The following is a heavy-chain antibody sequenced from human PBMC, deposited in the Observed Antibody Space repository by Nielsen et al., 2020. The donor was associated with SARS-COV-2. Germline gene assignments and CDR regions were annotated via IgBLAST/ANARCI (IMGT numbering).Heavy chain of an antibody. J-gene: IGHJ3*02. CDR1: GGSISSDY. D-gene: IGHD3-3*01. Sequence: SETLSLTCTVSGGSISSDYWSWIRQSPGKGLEWIGYIYYSGSTNYNPSLKSRVTISVDTSKNQFSLKLSSVTAADTAVHYCARAQTSRITIFGVVGAFDIWGQGTMVTVSS. V-gene: IGHV4-59*01. CDR2: IYYSGST. CDR3: ARAQTSRITIFGVVGAFDI.